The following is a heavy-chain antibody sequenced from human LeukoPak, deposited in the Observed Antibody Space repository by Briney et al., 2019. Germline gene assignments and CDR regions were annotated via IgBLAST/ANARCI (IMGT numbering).Heavy chain of an antibody. CDR3: GRSLSTLTYEGY. J-gene: IGHJ4*02. D-gene: IGHD3-16*01. CDR2: INSGSTYT. V-gene: IGHV3-21*01. Sequence: PGGSLRLSCAASGFTFSSYMMNWVRQAPGKGLEWVSSINSGSTYTYYTASVKGRFTVSRDNAKNSLFLQMNSLRAEDTAIYYCGRSLSTLTYEGYWGQGTLVTVSS. CDR1: GFTFSSYM.